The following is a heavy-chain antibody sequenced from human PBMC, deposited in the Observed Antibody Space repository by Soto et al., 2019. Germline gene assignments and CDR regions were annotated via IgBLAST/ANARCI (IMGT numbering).Heavy chain of an antibody. CDR1: GFTFSNYG. CDR3: AKSGTTVTTFWYFDL. D-gene: IGHD4-17*01. CDR2: ISYDEDNI. J-gene: IGHJ2*01. V-gene: IGHV3-30*18. Sequence: ESGGGVVQPGQSLRLACVGSGFTFSNYGMHWVRQAPGEGLEWVAVISYDEDNIYYADSVKGRFTISRDNSKDTLYLQMNSLRPEDTAVYFCAKSGTTVTTFWYFDLWGRGTLVTVSS.